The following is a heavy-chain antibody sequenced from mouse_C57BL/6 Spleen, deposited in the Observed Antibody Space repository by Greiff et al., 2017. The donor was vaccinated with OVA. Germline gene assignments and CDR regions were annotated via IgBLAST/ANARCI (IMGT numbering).Heavy chain of an antibody. J-gene: IGHJ4*01. CDR3: ARGDITTVVATDYYAMDY. Sequence: ESGPGLVKPSQSLSLTCSVTGYSITSGYYWNWIRQFPGNKLEWMGYISYDGSNNYNPSLKNRISITRDTSKNQFFLKLNSVTTEDTATYYCARGDITTVVATDYYAMDYWGQGTSVTVSS. V-gene: IGHV3-6*01. D-gene: IGHD1-1*01. CDR2: ISYDGSN. CDR1: GYSITSGYY.